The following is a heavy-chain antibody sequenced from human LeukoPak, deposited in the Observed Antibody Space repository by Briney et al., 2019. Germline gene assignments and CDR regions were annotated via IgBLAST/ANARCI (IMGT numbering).Heavy chain of an antibody. J-gene: IGHJ4*02. CDR1: GDSIRSSDYY. D-gene: IGHD1-26*01. Sequence: SETLSPTVTVSGDSIRSSDYYWGWIRQPPGKGLGWIGTISYSGSTYYNPSLQSRVTISVDTSKNQFSLELSSVTAADTAVYYCARGSRRLADFHYWGQGTLVTVSS. CDR2: ISYSGST. CDR3: ARGSRRLADFHY. V-gene: IGHV4-39*01.